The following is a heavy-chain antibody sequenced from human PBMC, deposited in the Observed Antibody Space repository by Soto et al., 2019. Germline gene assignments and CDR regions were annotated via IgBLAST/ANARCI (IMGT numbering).Heavy chain of an antibody. J-gene: IGHJ4*02. CDR3: ARAYYDVLTGYYVRYFDY. CDR1: GGSISSGDYY. D-gene: IGHD3-9*01. Sequence: LSLTCSVSGGSISSGDYYWSWIRQPPGKGLEWIGYIFHSGTTYYNPSLKSRVAISIDTSKKQFSLKLRSVTAADTAVYYCARAYYDVLTGYYVRYFDYWGQGNPVTVSS. V-gene: IGHV4-30-4*01. CDR2: IFHSGTT.